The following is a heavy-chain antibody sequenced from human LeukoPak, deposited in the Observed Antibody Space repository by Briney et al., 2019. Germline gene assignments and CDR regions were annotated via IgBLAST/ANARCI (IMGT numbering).Heavy chain of an antibody. Sequence: NPSETLSLTCTVSGGSISSGGYYWSWIRQHPGKGLEWIGYIYYSGSTYYNPSLKSRVTISVDTSKNQFSLKLSSVTAADTAVYYCARVELTGYCDFDYWGQGTPVTVSS. CDR3: ARVELTGYCDFDY. V-gene: IGHV4-31*03. D-gene: IGHD3-9*01. CDR2: IYYSGST. CDR1: GGSISSGGYY. J-gene: IGHJ4*02.